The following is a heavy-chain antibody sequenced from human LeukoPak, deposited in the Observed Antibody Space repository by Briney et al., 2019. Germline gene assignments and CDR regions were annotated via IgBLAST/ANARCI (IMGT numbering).Heavy chain of an antibody. D-gene: IGHD6-13*01. J-gene: IGHJ6*03. CDR3: AREIAWSSSWPYYYYYMDV. V-gene: IGHV3-20*04. CDR2: INWNGGST. Sequence: GGSLRLSCAASGFTFSDYYMSWIRQAPGKGLEWVSGINWNGGSTGYADSVKGRFTISRDNAKNSLYLQMNSLRAEDTALYYCAREIAWSSSWPYYYYYMDVWGKGTTVTVSS. CDR1: GFTFSDYY.